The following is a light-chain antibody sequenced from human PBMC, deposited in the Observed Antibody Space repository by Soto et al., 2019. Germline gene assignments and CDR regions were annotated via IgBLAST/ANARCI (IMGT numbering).Light chain of an antibody. CDR1: QGVDSD. V-gene: IGKV1-39*01. J-gene: IGKJ4*01. CDR2: AAS. CDR3: QQSYSTLVLT. Sequence: IQMTQSPSSLSASVGDRVTITCLASQGVDSDLSWYQQKPGKAPKLLIYAASSLHSGVPTRFRGSVSGTHFTLTISSLQPEDVATYYCQQSYSTLVLTFGGGTKVELK.